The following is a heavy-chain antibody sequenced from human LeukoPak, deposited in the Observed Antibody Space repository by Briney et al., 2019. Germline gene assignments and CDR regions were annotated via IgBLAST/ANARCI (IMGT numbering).Heavy chain of an antibody. CDR1: GFTFDDYG. CDR3: AKGVGDYDFWSGYFY. J-gene: IGHJ4*02. V-gene: IGHV3-20*04. Sequence: GGSLRLSCAASGFTFDDYGMSWVRHAPGKGLEWVSAINWNGGGAGYADSVKGRFTISRDNSKNTLYLQMNSLRAEDTAVYYCAKGVGDYDFWSGYFYWGQGTLVTVSS. CDR2: INWNGGGA. D-gene: IGHD3-3*01.